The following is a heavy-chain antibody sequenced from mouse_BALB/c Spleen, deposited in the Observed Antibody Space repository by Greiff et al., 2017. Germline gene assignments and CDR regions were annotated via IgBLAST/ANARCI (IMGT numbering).Heavy chain of an antibody. J-gene: IGHJ4*01. Sequence: VKLMESGPGLVAPSQSLSITCTVSGFSLTSYGVHWVRQPPGKGLEWLGVIWAGGSTNYNSALMSRLSISKDNSKSQVFLKMNSLQTDDTAMYYCAREGYYYGSSYHYYAMDYWGQGTSVTVSS. CDR2: IWAGGST. D-gene: IGHD1-1*01. CDR1: GFSLTSYG. CDR3: AREGYYYGSSYHYYAMDY. V-gene: IGHV2-9*02.